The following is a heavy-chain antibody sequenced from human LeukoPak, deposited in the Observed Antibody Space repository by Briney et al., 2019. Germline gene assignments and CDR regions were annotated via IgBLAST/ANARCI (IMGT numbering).Heavy chain of an antibody. V-gene: IGHV4-59*01. CDR1: GGSISSYY. CDR2: IYYSGST. D-gene: IGHD5-18*01. Sequence: SETLSLTCTVSGGSISSYYWSWIRQPPGKGLEWIGYIYYSGSTNYNPSLKSRVTISVDTSKNQFSLKLSSVTAADTAVYYCARDDPSYGNPLWGQGTLVTASS. CDR3: ARDDPSYGNPL. J-gene: IGHJ4*02.